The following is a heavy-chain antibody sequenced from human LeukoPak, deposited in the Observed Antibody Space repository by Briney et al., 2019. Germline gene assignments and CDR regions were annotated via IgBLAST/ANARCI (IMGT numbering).Heavy chain of an antibody. V-gene: IGHV1-2*02. J-gene: IGHJ4*02. CDR3: ARIDILTGYYYFDY. CDR1: VYTFTGYY. CDR2: INPNSGGT. Sequence: ASVKVSCKASVYTFTGYYMHWVRQAPGQGLEWVGWINPNSGGTNSAQKFQGRVTMTRDTSINTAYMELSRLRSDDTAVYYCARIDILTGYYYFDYWGQGTLVTVSS. D-gene: IGHD3-9*01.